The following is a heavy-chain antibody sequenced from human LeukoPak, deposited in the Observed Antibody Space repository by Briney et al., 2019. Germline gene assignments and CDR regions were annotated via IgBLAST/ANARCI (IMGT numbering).Heavy chain of an antibody. J-gene: IGHJ4*02. Sequence: GESLRLSCAVSGFSFSNYWMHWVRQDPGKGLVWVSYISSDGSVTKYAASVKCRFTISRDNAVNTLYLQMNSLRVEDTAVYYCVRGSLRLPRSTPDYWGQGTLVTVSS. CDR1: GFSFSNYW. V-gene: IGHV3-74*03. CDR2: ISSDGSVT. D-gene: IGHD2-21*02. CDR3: VRGSLRLPRSTPDY.